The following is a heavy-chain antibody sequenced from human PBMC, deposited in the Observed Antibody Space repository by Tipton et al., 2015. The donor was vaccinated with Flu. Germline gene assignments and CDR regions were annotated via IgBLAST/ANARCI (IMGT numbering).Heavy chain of an antibody. V-gene: IGHV4-61*09. D-gene: IGHD2-2*01. CDR3: ARDPSLGMPDYFDY. CDR2: IYNNAYT. Sequence: TLSLTCTVSGISINSVNYYWSWIRRPAGKGLEWIGYIYNNAYTKYNPSLKSRVAISVDTSKKQFSLQLRSVTAADTAVYYCARDPSLGMPDYFDYWGQGTLVTASS. J-gene: IGHJ4*02. CDR1: GISINSVNYY.